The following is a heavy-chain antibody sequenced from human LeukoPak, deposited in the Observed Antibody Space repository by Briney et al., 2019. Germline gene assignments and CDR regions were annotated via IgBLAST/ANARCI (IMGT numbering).Heavy chain of an antibody. CDR3: VRRIAGTATGGYFEP. Sequence: SGRSLRLSCAASGFTFSTYAMHWVRQAPGKGLEWVALISYDGSNKYYADSVKGRFTISRDNSKNTLYLQMNSLRAEDTAVYYCVRRIAGTATGGYFEPWGRGTLVSVSS. J-gene: IGHJ2*01. CDR1: GFTFSTYA. V-gene: IGHV3-30-3*01. CDR2: ISYDGSNK. D-gene: IGHD2-21*02.